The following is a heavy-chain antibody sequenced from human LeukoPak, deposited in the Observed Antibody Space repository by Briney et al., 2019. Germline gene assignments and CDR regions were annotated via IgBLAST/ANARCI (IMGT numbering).Heavy chain of an antibody. J-gene: IGHJ4*02. CDR1: GGSFSSYY. D-gene: IGHD2-15*01. CDR2: IYHSGDT. CDR3: ARVDCSGGSCYPQLFDY. V-gene: IGHV4-34*01. Sequence: SETLSLTCAVYGGSFSSYYWSWIRQPPGKGLEWIGEIYHSGDTNYNPSLKSRVTISVDTSKNQFSLKLSSVTAADTAVYYCARVDCSGGSCYPQLFDYWGQGTLVTVSS.